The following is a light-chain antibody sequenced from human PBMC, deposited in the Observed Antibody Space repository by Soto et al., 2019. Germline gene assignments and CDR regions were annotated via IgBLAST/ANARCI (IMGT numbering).Light chain of an antibody. CDR3: SSYTSNNTLVI. Sequence: QSVLTQPASVSGSPGQSITISCTGTSSDVGGYNYVSWYQQLPGKAPKLMIYEVSNRPSGVSNRFSGSKSGNTASLTISGLQAEDEADYYCSSYTSNNTLVIFGGGTKLTVL. CDR2: EVS. J-gene: IGLJ2*01. CDR1: SSDVGGYNY. V-gene: IGLV2-14*01.